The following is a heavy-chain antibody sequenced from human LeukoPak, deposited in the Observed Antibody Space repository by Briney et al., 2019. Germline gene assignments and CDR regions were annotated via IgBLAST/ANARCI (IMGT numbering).Heavy chain of an antibody. CDR3: ARVGGPSSSDYYYGMDV. D-gene: IGHD6-6*01. J-gene: IGHJ6*02. CDR1: GFTFSSYA. V-gene: IGHV3-30-3*01. CDR2: ISYDGSNK. Sequence: GGSLRLSCAASGFTFSSYAMHWVRQAPGKGLEWVAVISYDGSNKYYADSVKGRFTISRDNSKNTLYLQMNSLRAEDTAVYYCARVGGPSSSDYYYGMDVWGQGTTVTVSS.